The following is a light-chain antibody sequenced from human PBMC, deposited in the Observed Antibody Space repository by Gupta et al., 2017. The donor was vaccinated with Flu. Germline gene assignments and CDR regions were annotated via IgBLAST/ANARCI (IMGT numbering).Light chain of an antibody. CDR3: RQSVHLRT. V-gene: IGKV2D-29*01. CDR2: EVS. CDR1: QSLLHSDGMTY. Sequence: DIVMTQTPLSLSVTPGQPASISCRSSQSLLHSDGMTYFYWYVQKPGQPPQLLIYEVSKRFSGVTDRFSGRGEGTDFTLKSSRGEAEDVGTYYVRQSVHLRTFGQGTKVEIK. J-gene: IGKJ1*01.